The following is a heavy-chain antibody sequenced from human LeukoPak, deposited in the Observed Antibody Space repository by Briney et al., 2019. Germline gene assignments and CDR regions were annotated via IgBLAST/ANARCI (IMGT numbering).Heavy chain of an antibody. V-gene: IGHV1-18*01. Sequence: HRASVKVSCKASGYTFTSYVISWVRQAPGQGLEWMGWISDYNHNTNYAQNLQGRVTMTTDTSTSTAYMELSSLRSEDTAVYYCARRGVRRSFDYWGQGTLVTVSS. D-gene: IGHD3-16*01. CDR1: GYTFTSYV. CDR2: ISDYNHNT. CDR3: ARRGVRRSFDY. J-gene: IGHJ4*02.